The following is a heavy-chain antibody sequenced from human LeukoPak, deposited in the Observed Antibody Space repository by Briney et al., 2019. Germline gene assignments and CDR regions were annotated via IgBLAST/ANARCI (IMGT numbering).Heavy chain of an antibody. Sequence: PGGSLRLSCAASGFTVSSNYMSWVRQAPGKGLEWVSVIYSGGSTYYADSVKGRFTISRDNSKNTLYLQMNRLRAEDTAVYYCARGLTGSYYYYYGMDVWGQGTTVTVSS. D-gene: IGHD7-27*01. CDR2: IYSGGST. J-gene: IGHJ6*02. CDR1: GFTVSSNY. CDR3: ARGLTGSYYYYYGMDV. V-gene: IGHV3-66*01.